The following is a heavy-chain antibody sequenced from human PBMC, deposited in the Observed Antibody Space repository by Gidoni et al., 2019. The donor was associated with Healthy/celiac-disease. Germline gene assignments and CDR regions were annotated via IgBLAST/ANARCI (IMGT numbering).Heavy chain of an antibody. D-gene: IGHD6-13*01. Sequence: EVKKPGSSVKVSCKASGGTFSSYAISWVRQAPGQGLEWMGGIIPIFGTANYAQKFQGRVTITADESTSTAYMELSSLRSEDTAVYYCARVPYSSSWLYYFDYWGQGTLVTVSS. CDR3: ARVPYSSSWLYYFDY. V-gene: IGHV1-69*01. J-gene: IGHJ4*02. CDR1: GGTFSSYA. CDR2: IIPIFGTA.